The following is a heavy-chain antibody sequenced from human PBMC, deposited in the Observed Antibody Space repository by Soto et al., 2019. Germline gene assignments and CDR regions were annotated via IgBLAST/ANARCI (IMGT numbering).Heavy chain of an antibody. CDR3: ARLVPGD. V-gene: IGHV5-10-1*03. CDR1: GISFDDNA. CDR2: ISRAGSSS. D-gene: IGHD6-13*01. J-gene: IGHJ4*02. Sequence: EVQLVQSGAEVKKPGESLRISCKVSGISFDDNAISWAREMPGKGLEWMGRISRAGSSSSYSPSFQGHVSIYADRTTNTAYLQWSNLTTSDTAMYYCARLVPGDWGQGTLVTVSS.